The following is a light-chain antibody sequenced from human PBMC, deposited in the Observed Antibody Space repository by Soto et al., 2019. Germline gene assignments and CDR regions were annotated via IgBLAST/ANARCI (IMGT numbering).Light chain of an antibody. J-gene: IGKJ5*01. CDR1: QGISSY. Sequence: DIQSTHTPSFLSASVGDRVTLTCRASQGISSYLAWYQQKPGKAPKLLIYAASTLQSGVPSRFSGSGSGTEFTLTISSLQPEDCATYYCQQLNSYPITFGQGTRLEI. CDR2: AAS. V-gene: IGKV1-9*01. CDR3: QQLNSYPIT.